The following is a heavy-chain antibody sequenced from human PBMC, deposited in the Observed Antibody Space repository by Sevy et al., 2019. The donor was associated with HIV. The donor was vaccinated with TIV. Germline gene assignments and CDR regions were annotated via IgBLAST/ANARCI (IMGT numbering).Heavy chain of an antibody. J-gene: IGHJ4*02. Sequence: ASVKVSCKASGYTFTGYYMHLVRQAPGQGLEWMGWINPNSGGTNYAQKFQGRVTMTRDTSISTAYMELSRLRSDDTAVYYCARDLPTIVGALDYWGQGTLVTVSS. V-gene: IGHV1-2*02. CDR3: ARDLPTIVGALDY. D-gene: IGHD1-26*01. CDR2: INPNSGGT. CDR1: GYTFTGYY.